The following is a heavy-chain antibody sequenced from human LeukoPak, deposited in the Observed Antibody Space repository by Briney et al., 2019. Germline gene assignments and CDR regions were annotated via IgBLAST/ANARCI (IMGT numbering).Heavy chain of an antibody. CDR3: ARNGAPRI. CDR1: GFTFSSYG. J-gene: IGHJ3*02. V-gene: IGHV3-30*03. D-gene: IGHD2-8*01. Sequence: GRSLRLSCAASGFTFSSYGMHWVRQAPGKGLEWVAVISYDGSNKYYADSVKGRFTISRENAKNSLYLQMNSLRGEDTAVYYCARNGAPRIWGQGTMVTVSS. CDR2: ISYDGSNK.